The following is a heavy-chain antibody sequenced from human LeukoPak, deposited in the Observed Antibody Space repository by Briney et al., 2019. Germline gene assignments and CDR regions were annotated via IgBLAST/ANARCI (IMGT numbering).Heavy chain of an antibody. J-gene: IGHJ4*02. V-gene: IGHV4-34*01. CDR2: NNHSGST. CDR3: ARVGQRYDFWSGPTFDY. Sequence: NPSETLSLTCAVYGGSFSAYYWSWIRQPPGKGLEWIGENNHSGSTNYNPSLKSRVTISVDTSKNQFSLKLSSVTAADTAVYYCARVGQRYDFWSGPTFDYWGQGTLVTVSS. D-gene: IGHD3-3*01. CDR1: GGSFSAYY.